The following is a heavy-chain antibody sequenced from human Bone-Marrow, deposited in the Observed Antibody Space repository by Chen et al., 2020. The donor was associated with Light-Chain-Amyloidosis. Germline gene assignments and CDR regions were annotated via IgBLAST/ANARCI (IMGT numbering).Heavy chain of an antibody. CDR2: IYPDGSDA. V-gene: IGHV5-51*01. CDR1: GYTFPNYW. J-gene: IGHJ4*02. D-gene: IGHD5-12*01. Sequence: EVQLAQSGPDLTKPGESLKIFCKGSGYTFPNYWIGWVRQMPGKGLEWMGVIYPDGSDARYSPSFEGQVTISADKSITTAYLQWRSLKASDTAMYDCARRRDGYNFDYWGQGTLVTVSS. CDR3: ARRRDGYNFDY.